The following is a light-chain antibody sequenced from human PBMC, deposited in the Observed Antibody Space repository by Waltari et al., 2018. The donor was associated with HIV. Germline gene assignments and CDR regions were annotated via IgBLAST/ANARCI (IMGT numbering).Light chain of an antibody. CDR2: YGS. J-gene: IGLJ3*02. Sequence: QSALTQPPSVSGSPGQSVAISCTGTSSDVGNHDRVSGYQHPPRTAPQLSIYYGSNRPSGVPDRVSGSKSGNTASLTISGLQAEDEADYYCSSSTSSTTVVFGGGTKLTVL. V-gene: IGLV2-18*02. CDR1: SSDVGNHDR. CDR3: SSSTSSTTVV.